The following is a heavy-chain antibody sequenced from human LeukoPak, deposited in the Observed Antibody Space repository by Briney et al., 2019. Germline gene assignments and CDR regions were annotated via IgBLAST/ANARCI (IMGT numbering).Heavy chain of an antibody. Sequence: PSETLSLTCTVSGGSVSSGSYYWSWIRQPPGKGLEWIGYIYYSGSTNYNPSLKSRVTISVDTSKNQFSLKLSSVTAADTAVYYCARGPAVAYYYDSSGSFPGDYWGQGTLVTVSS. D-gene: IGHD3-22*01. J-gene: IGHJ4*02. CDR2: IYYSGST. V-gene: IGHV4-61*01. CDR1: GGSVSSGSYY. CDR3: ARGPAVAYYYDSSGSFPGDY.